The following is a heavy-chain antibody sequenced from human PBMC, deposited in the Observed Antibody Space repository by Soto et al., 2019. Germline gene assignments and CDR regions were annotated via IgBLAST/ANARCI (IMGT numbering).Heavy chain of an antibody. CDR2: VLPFLDIT. CDR3: ARDRDNSNWPNFDS. Sequence: QVQLVQSGSEVKKPGSSVRVSCKTSGGTFSIYTISWVRQAPGQGLEWMGRVLPFLDITSYSQRFQGRVXIXAXRXXTTAYMELSSLRSEDTAVYYCARDRDNSNWPNFDSWGQGTLVTVSS. D-gene: IGHD6-13*01. J-gene: IGHJ4*02. V-gene: IGHV1-69*02. CDR1: GGTFSIYT.